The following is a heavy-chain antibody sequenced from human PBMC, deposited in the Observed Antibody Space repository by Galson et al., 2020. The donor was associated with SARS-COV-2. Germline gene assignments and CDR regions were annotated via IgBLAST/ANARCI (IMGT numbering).Heavy chain of an antibody. V-gene: IGHV3-30-3*01. J-gene: IGHJ6*02. CDR1: GFAFSSYA. D-gene: IGHD6-19*01. Sequence: GRSLRLACAASGFAFSSYAMHWVRQAPGKGLEWAAVLSYDGSNKYHADSVKGRFTISRDNSKNTLYLQMNSLRAEDTAVYYCARDLGQWLVPGYFYYGMDVWGQGTTVTVSS. CDR3: ARDLGQWLVPGYFYYGMDV. CDR2: LSYDGSNK.